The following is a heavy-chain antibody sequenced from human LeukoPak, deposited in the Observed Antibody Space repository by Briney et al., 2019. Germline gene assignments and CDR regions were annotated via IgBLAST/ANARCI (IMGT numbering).Heavy chain of an antibody. CDR2: IIPIFGTA. CDR3: ARHGDYYDSSGYPCFDP. CDR1: GYTFTSYG. D-gene: IGHD3-22*01. J-gene: IGHJ5*02. V-gene: IGHV1-69*13. Sequence: GASVKVSCKASGYTFTSYGISWVRQAPGQGLEWMGGIIPIFGTANYAQKFRGRVTITADESTSTAYMELSSLRSEDTAVYYCARHGDYYDSSGYPCFDPWGQGTLVTVSS.